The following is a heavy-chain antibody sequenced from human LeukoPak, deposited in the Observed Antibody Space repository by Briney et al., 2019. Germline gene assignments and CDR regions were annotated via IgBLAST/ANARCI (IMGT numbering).Heavy chain of an antibody. D-gene: IGHD3-10*01. CDR2: IYYSGST. V-gene: IGHV4-30-4*01. J-gene: IGHJ3*02. CDR3: AREVRDAEVRGVHDAFDI. CDR1: GGSISSGDYY. Sequence: SQTLSLTCTVSGGSISSGDYYWSWIRQPPGKGLEWIGYIYYSGSTYYNPSLKSRVTISVDRSKNHFSLKLTSVTAADTAVYYCAREVRDAEVRGVHDAFDIWGQGTKVTVSS.